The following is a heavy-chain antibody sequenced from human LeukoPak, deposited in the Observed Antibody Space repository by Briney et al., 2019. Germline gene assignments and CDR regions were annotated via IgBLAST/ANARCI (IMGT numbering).Heavy chain of an antibody. V-gene: IGHV3-21*01. D-gene: IGHD2-2*01. J-gene: IGHJ4*02. CDR3: ARDPPLGSCSTISCPHLDY. Sequence: KPGGSLRLSCAASGFTFSRYSMNWVRQAPGKGLEWVSSISSSSSFIYYADSVKGRFTISRDNAKNSLYLQMNSLRAEDTAVYYCARDPPLGSCSTISCPHLDYWGQGTLVTVFS. CDR2: ISSSSSFI. CDR1: GFTFSRYS.